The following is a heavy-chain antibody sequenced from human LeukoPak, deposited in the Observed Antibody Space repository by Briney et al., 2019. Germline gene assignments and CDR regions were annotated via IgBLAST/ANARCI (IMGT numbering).Heavy chain of an antibody. J-gene: IGHJ6*03. CDR3: ARERITMVRGVIYPYYYMDV. V-gene: IGHV1-2*02. CDR1: GYTFTGYY. D-gene: IGHD3-10*01. CDR2: INPNSGGT. Sequence: GASVTVSCKASGYTFTGYYMHWVRQAPGQGLEWMGWINPNSGGTNYAQKFQGRVTMTRDTSISTAYMELSRLRSDDTAVYYCARERITMVRGVIYPYYYMDVWGKGTTVTISS.